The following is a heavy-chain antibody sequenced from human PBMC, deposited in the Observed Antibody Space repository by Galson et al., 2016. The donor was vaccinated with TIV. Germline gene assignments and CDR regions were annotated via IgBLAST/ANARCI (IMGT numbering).Heavy chain of an antibody. D-gene: IGHD3-3*02. J-gene: IGHJ5*02. V-gene: IGHV1-18*04. Sequence: SVKVSCKASGYTFTSTGISWVRQAPGQGLEWKGWISAYSGHTNYAQKVQGSLTMTRNTSSTTAYLELGSLRSADTAVYYCAWVLAFFDYPPSTRNWFDPWGQGTLVIVSS. CDR3: AWVLAFFDYPPSTRNWFDP. CDR2: ISAYSGHT. CDR1: GYTFTSTG.